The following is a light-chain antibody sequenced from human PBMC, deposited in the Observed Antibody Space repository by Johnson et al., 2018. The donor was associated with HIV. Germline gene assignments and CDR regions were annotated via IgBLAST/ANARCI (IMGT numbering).Light chain of an antibody. CDR3: GTWDGSLSGYV. CDR1: SSNIEHNY. Sequence: QSVLTQPPSVSAAPGQKVTISCSGSSSNIEHNYISWYQQLPGTAPKLLIYENHKRPSGIPDRFSGSKSGTSATLGITGLQTGDEADYYCGTWDGSLSGYVFGTGTKVTVL. J-gene: IGLJ1*01. CDR2: ENH. V-gene: IGLV1-51*02.